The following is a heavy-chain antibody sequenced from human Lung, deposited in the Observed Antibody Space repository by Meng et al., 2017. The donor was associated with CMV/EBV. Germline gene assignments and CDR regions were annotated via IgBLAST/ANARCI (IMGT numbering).Heavy chain of an antibody. J-gene: IGHJ1*01. Sequence: ASVKVSCKASGYTFTGYYMHWVRQAPGQGLEWMGWINPNSGGTNYAQKFQGRVTMTRDTSISTAYMELSRLRSDDTAVYYCARDRYMRVGAPGDDWGHGPLVPVSS. CDR1: GYTFTGYY. D-gene: IGHD1-26*01. V-gene: IGHV1-2*02. CDR2: INPNSGGT. CDR3: ARDRYMRVGAPGDD.